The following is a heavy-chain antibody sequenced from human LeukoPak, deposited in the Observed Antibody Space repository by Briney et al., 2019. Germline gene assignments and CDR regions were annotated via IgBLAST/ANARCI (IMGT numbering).Heavy chain of an antibody. CDR2: MNPNSGNT. Sequence: ASVKVSCKASGYTFTSYDINWVRQATGQGLEWMGWMNPNSGNTGYAQKFQGRVTITRNTSISTAYMELSSLRSEDTAVYYCARARRITIPYSSSWYGHNNWFDLWGQGTLVTVSS. J-gene: IGHJ5*02. D-gene: IGHD6-13*01. CDR3: ARARRITIPYSSSWYGHNNWFDL. V-gene: IGHV1-8*03. CDR1: GYTFTSYD.